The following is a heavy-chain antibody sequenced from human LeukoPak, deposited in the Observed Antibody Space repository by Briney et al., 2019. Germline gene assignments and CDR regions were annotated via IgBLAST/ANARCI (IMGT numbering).Heavy chain of an antibody. V-gene: IGHV3-23*01. CDR2: IGSNAGDT. CDR1: GFTFRSYP. D-gene: IGHD3-10*01. J-gene: IGHJ4*02. CDR3: AKYYSTSGSSGGRVFDY. Sequence: GESLRLSCAASGFTFRSYPMTRVRQAPGKGLEWVSTIGSNAGDTHYADSVKGRFTISRDNSKNSLYLQMNSPRAEDTAVYYCAKYYSTSGSSGGRVFDYWGQGTLVTVSS.